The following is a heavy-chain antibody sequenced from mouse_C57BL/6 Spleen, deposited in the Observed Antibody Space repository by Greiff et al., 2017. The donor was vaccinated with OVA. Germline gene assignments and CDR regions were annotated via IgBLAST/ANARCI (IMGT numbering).Heavy chain of an antibody. CDR2: IYPSDSET. CDR3: ARSFITTEDYFDH. J-gene: IGHJ2*01. D-gene: IGHD1-1*01. Sequence: VQLQQSGAELVRPGSSVKLSCKASGYTFTSYWMDWVKQRPGQGLEWIGNIYPSDSETHYNQKFKDKATLTVDKSSSTAYMQLSSLTSEDSAVYYCARSFITTEDYFDHWGQGTTLTVSS. CDR1: GYTFTSYW. V-gene: IGHV1-61*01.